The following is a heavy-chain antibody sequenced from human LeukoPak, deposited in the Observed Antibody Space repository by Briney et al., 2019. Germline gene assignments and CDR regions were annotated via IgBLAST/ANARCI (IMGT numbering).Heavy chain of an antibody. D-gene: IGHD4-17*01. CDR2: ISSSSSYI. CDR1: GFTFSSYS. J-gene: IGHJ4*02. V-gene: IGHV3-21*01. CDR3: ARDKSTVTSPFDY. Sequence: GGSLRLSFAASGFTFSSYSMNWVRQAPGKGLEWVSSISSSSSYIYYADSVKGRFTISRDNAKNSLYLQMNSLRAEDTAVYYCARDKSTVTSPFDYWGQGTLVTVSS.